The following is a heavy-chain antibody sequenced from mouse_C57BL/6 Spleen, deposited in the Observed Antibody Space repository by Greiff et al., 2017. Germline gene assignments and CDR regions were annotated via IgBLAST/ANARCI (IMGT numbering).Heavy chain of an antibody. Sequence: VQLQQSGPELVKPGASVKISCKASGYAFSSSWMNWVKQRPGKGLEWIGRIYPGDGDTNYNGKFKGKATLTADKSSSTAYMQLSSLTSEDSAVYFCERSASGSRGFAYWGQGTLVTVSA. D-gene: IGHD6-1*01. CDR3: ERSASGSRGFAY. J-gene: IGHJ3*01. CDR2: IYPGDGDT. V-gene: IGHV1-82*01. CDR1: GYAFSSSW.